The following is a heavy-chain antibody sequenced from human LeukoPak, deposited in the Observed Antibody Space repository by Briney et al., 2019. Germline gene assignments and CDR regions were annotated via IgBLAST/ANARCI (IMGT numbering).Heavy chain of an antibody. J-gene: IGHJ5*02. CDR3: ARAREDYYDSSGYPTPFDP. CDR2: IYPGDSDT. V-gene: IGHV5-51*01. Sequence: GESLRISCKASGYSFTSYWIGWVRQMPGKGLEWMGIIYPGDSDTRYSPSFQGQVTLSADKSISTAYLQWSSLKASDTAMYYCARAREDYYDSSGYPTPFDPWGQGTLVTVSS. CDR1: GYSFTSYW. D-gene: IGHD3-22*01.